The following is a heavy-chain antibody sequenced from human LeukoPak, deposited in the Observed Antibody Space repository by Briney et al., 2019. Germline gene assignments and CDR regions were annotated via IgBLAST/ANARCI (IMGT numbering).Heavy chain of an antibody. CDR1: GYTLTELS. J-gene: IGHJ4*02. V-gene: IGHV1-24*01. CDR3: AREILDQLLSSLEVDY. D-gene: IGHD2-2*01. Sequence: ASVKVSCKVSGYTLTELSMHWVRQAPGKGLEWMGGFDPEDGETIYAQKFQGRVTITADESTSTAYMELSSLRSEDTAVYYCAREILDQLLSSLEVDYWGQGTLVTVSS. CDR2: FDPEDGET.